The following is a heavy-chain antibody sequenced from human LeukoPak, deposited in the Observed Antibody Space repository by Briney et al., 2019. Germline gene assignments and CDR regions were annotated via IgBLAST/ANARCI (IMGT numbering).Heavy chain of an antibody. CDR1: GYSISSGYF. CDR3: ARAFCVGECFVLHIFFDS. D-gene: IGHD2-21*01. Sequence: KPSETLSLTCNVSGYSISSGYFWGWVRQAPGKGLEWIGSIYQRATVHYNPSLKSRVTISLDTSKNHFSLNLRSMQASDTVVYYCARAFCVGECFVLHIFFDSWGQGTLVTVSS. J-gene: IGHJ4*02. V-gene: IGHV4-38-2*02. CDR2: IYQRATV.